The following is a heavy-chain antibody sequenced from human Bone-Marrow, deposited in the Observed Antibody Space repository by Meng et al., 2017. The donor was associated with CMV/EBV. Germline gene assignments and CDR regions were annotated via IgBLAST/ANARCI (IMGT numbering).Heavy chain of an antibody. J-gene: IGHJ6*02. D-gene: IGHD4-11*01. CDR1: GFTFSDYC. V-gene: IGHV3-7*01. CDR2: IDQDGTEQ. CDR3: ARSSDYSRPYYYYGMDV. Sequence: GESLKISCAASGFTFSDYCMSWVRQAPGKGLEWVANIDQDGTEQYYVDSVKGRFTVSRDNAKNSLYLQMNSLRAEDTAVFFCARSSDYSRPYYYYGMDVQGQGTTVTVSS.